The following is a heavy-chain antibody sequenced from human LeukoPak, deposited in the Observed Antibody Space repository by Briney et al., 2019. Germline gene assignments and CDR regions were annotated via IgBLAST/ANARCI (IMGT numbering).Heavy chain of an antibody. CDR1: GFTFSTYG. Sequence: GGSLRLSCAASGFTFSTYGMHWVRRAPGKGLEWVAIISSDGSNTYYADSVKGRFTISRDNSKNTLYLQMDSLRVEDTAIYYCARDRAWDYLDSWDQGPLVTVSS. V-gene: IGHV3-30*03. CDR3: ARDRAWDYLDS. CDR2: ISSDGSNT. D-gene: IGHD1-26*01. J-gene: IGHJ4*02.